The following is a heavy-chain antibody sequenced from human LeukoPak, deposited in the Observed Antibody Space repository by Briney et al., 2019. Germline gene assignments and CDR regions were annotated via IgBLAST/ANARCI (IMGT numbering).Heavy chain of an antibody. J-gene: IGHJ4*02. Sequence: GGSLSLSCAASGFTFSAYWMSWVRQAPGKGLEWVANIKQDGSEKYYVDSVKGRFTISRDNAKNSLYLQMNSMRAEDTAVYYCARGSYYYPYWGQGTLVTVSS. CDR1: GFTFSAYW. CDR2: IKQDGSEK. D-gene: IGHD3-10*01. V-gene: IGHV3-7*04. CDR3: ARGSYYYPY.